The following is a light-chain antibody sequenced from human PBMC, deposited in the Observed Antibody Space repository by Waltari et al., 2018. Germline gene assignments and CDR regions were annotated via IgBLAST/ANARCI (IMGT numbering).Light chain of an antibody. CDR1: QSIRTD. J-gene: IGKJ1*01. CDR2: GAF. CDR3: QQYNSWPPET. Sequence: EIVLTQSPATLSVSPGDSATLSCTASQSIRTDVAWYHQKPGQAPTLLIYGAFSRATGIPARFSGEGSGTEFTLTISSLKSEDFGLYYCQQYNSWPPETFGQGTKVEIK. V-gene: IGKV3-15*01.